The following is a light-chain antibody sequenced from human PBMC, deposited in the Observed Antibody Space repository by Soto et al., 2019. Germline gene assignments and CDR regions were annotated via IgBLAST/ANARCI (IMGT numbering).Light chain of an antibody. J-gene: IGLJ3*02. CDR3: PSYDSSMSGLV. CDR1: SSNIGAGCD. Sequence: HSVLTQPPSVSGAPGQRVTISCTGSSSNIGAGCDVHWYQQLPGTAPKLLIYGNSNRPSGVPDRFSGSKSGTSASLAITGLQAEDEADYYCPSYDSSMSGLVFGGGTQVTVL. V-gene: IGLV1-40*01. CDR2: GNS.